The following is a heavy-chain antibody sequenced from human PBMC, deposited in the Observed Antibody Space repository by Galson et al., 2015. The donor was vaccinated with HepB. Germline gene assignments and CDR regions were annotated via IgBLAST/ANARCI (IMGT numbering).Heavy chain of an antibody. CDR1: GDTFTTYG. CDR3: VYCNTANCHMDV. Sequence: SVKVSCKASGDTFTTYGITWVRQAPGQGLEWMGWISPYNDKTNYAQKFQGRVTMTTDKSTRTVYMELTSLKCDGTAVYFRVYCNTANCHMDVWGRGTTVTVSS. D-gene: IGHD2/OR15-2a*01. V-gene: IGHV1-18*01. CDR2: ISPYNDKT. J-gene: IGHJ6*03.